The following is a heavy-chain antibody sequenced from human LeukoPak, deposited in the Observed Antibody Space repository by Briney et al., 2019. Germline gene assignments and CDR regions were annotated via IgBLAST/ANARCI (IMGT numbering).Heavy chain of an antibody. CDR3: ATLGHDYGDY. V-gene: IGHV3-53*01. J-gene: IGHJ4*02. D-gene: IGHD1-26*01. CDR2: IDSGGST. CDR1: GFTVSSKY. Sequence: GGSLRLSCAASGFTVSSKYMNWVRQAPGKGLEWVSVIDSGGSTYYADSVKGRFTISRDNAKNSLYLQMNSLRAEDTAVYYCATLGHDYGDYWGQGTLVTVSS.